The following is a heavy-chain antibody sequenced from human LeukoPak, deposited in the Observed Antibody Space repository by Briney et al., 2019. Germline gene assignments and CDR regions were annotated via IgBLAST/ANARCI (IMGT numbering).Heavy chain of an antibody. CDR3: AGGFWSGYSDY. V-gene: IGHV4-38-2*02. J-gene: IGHJ4*02. CDR1: GYSISSGYY. Sequence: TSETLSLTCTVSGYSISSGYYWGWIRQPPGKGLEWIGSIYHSGSTYYNPSLKSRVTISVDTSKNQFSLKLSSVTAADTAVYYCAGGFWSGYSDYWGQGTLVTVSS. CDR2: IYHSGST. D-gene: IGHD3-3*01.